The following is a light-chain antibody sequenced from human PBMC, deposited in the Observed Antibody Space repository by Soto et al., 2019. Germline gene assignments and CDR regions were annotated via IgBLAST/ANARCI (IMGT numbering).Light chain of an antibody. Sequence: SASVGDTVTITCRASQRMSGWLAWHQQKPGKAPKLLINSSSNLQYGVPTRFTGSGSETEFTLTISGLQPEDFAIYYCQQSYDIQWTFGQGTKVDI. V-gene: IGKV1-39*01. CDR3: QQSYDIQWT. CDR1: QRMSGW. J-gene: IGKJ1*01. CDR2: SSS.